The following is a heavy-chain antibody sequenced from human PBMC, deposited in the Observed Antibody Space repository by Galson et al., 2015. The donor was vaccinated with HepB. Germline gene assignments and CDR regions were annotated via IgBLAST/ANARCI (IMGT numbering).Heavy chain of an antibody. J-gene: IGHJ4*02. D-gene: IGHD1-26*01. CDR2: LHPGESDT. CDR1: GYNFPNYW. V-gene: IGHV5-51*01. Sequence: QSGAEVKKPGQSLKISCQSSGYNFPNYWIGWVRQVPGKGLEWMGILHPGESDTHFSPSFQDQVTISADKSINTAYLQWSSLKVSDTAMYFCARLGGIEGATPENFDSWGQGTLVTVSS. CDR3: ARLGGIEGATPENFDS.